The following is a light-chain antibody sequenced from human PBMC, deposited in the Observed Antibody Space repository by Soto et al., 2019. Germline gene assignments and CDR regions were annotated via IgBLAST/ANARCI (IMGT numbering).Light chain of an antibody. CDR3: QQYNNWPRT. J-gene: IGKJ1*01. V-gene: IGKV3-15*01. CDR2: GAS. CDR1: QSISAN. Sequence: EIVMTQSPATLSVSPGARAPLSCRARQSISANLAWYQQQPGQTPRLLIYGASTRASGVPAKFSGSGSGTEFTLTISSLQSEDFAVYYCQQYNNWPRTFGQGTKVDI.